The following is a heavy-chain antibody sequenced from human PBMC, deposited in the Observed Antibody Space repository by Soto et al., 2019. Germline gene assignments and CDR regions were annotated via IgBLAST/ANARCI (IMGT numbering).Heavy chain of an antibody. CDR2: ISWNSGSI. D-gene: IGHD4-17*01. Sequence: EVQLVESGGGLVQPGRSLRLSCAASGFTFDDYAMHWVRQAPGKGLEWVSGISWNSGSIGYADSVKGRFTISRDNANNSLYLQMHSLRAEDTALDYWAKVDYGYLRGWYFDLWGRGTLVTVSS. V-gene: IGHV3-9*01. CDR1: GFTFDDYA. J-gene: IGHJ2*01. CDR3: AKVDYGYLRGWYFDL.